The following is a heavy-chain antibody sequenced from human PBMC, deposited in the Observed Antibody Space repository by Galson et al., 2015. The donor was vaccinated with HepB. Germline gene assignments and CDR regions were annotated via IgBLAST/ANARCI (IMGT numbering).Heavy chain of an antibody. CDR3: ARTYYDFWRRSFDI. CDR2: IYPGDSDT. CDR1: GYSFSTYW. J-gene: IGHJ3*02. Sequence: SGAEAVKPGESLKISWKGSGYSFSTYWIGWGRQTSGEGLERMGMIYPGDSDTRYRQSFQGQVTISADKSISTAYLQWISLKASDTDMYYCARTYYDFWRRSFDIWGQGTVVTVSS. D-gene: IGHD3-3*01. V-gene: IGHV5-51*03.